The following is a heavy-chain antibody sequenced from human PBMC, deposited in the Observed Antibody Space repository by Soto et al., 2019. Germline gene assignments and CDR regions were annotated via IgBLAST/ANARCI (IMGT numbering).Heavy chain of an antibody. V-gene: IGHV3-33*01. J-gene: IGHJ4*02. CDR3: VRDGSSNATSVNDF. CDR1: GFNFLSYG. CDR2: VWFDGSNE. Sequence: VNLVESGGGVVQPGRSLSLSCATSGFNFLSYGMHWVRQPPGKGLEWVASVWFDGSNENYADSVKARFTISRDNSKNTIYLQMDSLRAEDTAVYYCVRDGSSNATSVNDFWGQGTLVTVSS. D-gene: IGHD2-15*01.